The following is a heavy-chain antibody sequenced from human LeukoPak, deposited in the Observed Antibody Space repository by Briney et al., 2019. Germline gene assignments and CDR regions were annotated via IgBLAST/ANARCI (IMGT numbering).Heavy chain of an antibody. D-gene: IGHD3-22*01. Sequence: PSETLSLTCTVSGGSISSSSYYWGWIRQPPGKGLEWIGSIYYSGSTNYNPSLKSRVTISVDTSKNQFSLKLSSVTAADTAVYYCARLSGYESHNDYWGQGTLVTVSS. CDR1: GGSISSSSYY. CDR2: IYYSGST. CDR3: ARLSGYESHNDY. J-gene: IGHJ4*02. V-gene: IGHV4-39*07.